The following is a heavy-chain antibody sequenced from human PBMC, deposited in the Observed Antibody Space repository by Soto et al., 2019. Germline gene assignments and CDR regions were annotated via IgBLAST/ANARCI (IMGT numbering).Heavy chain of an antibody. J-gene: IGHJ4*02. CDR3: ARAVAVPADFDY. Sequence: ASVKVSCKASGDTFSTYTITWMRQAPGQRLEWMGWIIAVNGTTNYAQKFQGRVTITRDTSTSTAYMELSSLRSEDTAVYYCARAVAVPADFDYWGQGTLVTVSS. V-gene: IGHV1-3*01. CDR1: GDTFSTYT. D-gene: IGHD6-19*01. CDR2: IIAVNGTT.